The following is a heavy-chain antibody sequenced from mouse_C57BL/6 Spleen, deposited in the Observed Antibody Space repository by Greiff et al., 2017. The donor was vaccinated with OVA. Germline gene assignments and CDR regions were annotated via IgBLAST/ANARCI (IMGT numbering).Heavy chain of an antibody. CDR1: GYSITSGYF. CDR3: ARAGAGYDGSAWFAY. CDR2: ISYDGSN. Sequence: EVQLVESGPGLVKPSQSLSLTCSVTGYSITSGYFWNWIRQFPGNKLEWMGYISYDGSNNYNQSLKNRISITRDTSKNQFFLKLNSVTTEDTATYYCARAGAGYDGSAWFAYWGQGTLVTVSA. J-gene: IGHJ3*01. V-gene: IGHV3-6*01. D-gene: IGHD2-3*01.